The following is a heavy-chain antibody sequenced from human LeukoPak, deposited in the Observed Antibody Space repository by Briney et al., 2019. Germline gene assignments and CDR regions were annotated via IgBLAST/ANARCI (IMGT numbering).Heavy chain of an antibody. D-gene: IGHD2-15*01. CDR2: ITDYNRNT. J-gene: IGHJ5*02. CDR1: GYTFTSYG. V-gene: IGHV1-18*01. Sequence: ASVKVSCKASGYTFTSYGISWVRQAPGQGLEWMGWITDYNRNTYYAQKSQGRVTMTIDTSTSTAYMELRSLRSDDTAVYYCARDTRYSSAWYDNWGQGTLVTVSS. CDR3: ARDTRYSSAWYDN.